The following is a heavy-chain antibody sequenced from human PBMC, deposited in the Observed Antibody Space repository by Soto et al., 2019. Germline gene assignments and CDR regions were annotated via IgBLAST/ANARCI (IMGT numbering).Heavy chain of an antibody. J-gene: IGHJ4*02. Sequence: EVPLVESGGGLVQPGGSLRLSCAASGFTVSTNYMSWVRQAPGKGLEWVSVIYSGSNTYYADSVRGRFTISRDNSKNTLYLQMDSLRADDTAVYFCAGVIRYCSDTDCYGKGFDYWGQGTLVIVSS. D-gene: IGHD2-2*01. CDR1: GFTVSTNY. V-gene: IGHV3-66*01. CDR2: IYSGSNT. CDR3: AGVIRYCSDTDCYGKGFDY.